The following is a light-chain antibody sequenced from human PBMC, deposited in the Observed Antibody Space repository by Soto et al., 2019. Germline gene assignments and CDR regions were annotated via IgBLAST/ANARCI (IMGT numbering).Light chain of an antibody. Sequence: QLVLTQPPSVSGAPGQRVTISCTGSSSNIGACYDVHWYQQLPGTAPKLLIYGNSNRPSGVPDRFSGSKSGTSASLAITGLQAEDEADYYCQSYDSSLSGYVVFGGGTKLTVL. CDR1: SSNIGACYD. J-gene: IGLJ2*01. CDR3: QSYDSSLSGYVV. CDR2: GNS. V-gene: IGLV1-40*01.